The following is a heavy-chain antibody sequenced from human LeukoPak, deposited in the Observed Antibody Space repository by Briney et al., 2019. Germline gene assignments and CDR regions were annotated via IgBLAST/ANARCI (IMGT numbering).Heavy chain of an antibody. V-gene: IGHV1-2*02. Sequence: GASVTVSCQASGYTFTAKFLHWLRQAPGQGLEWMGGIEPKRGVRVYGPKFRGSVTVIRDTSVSTAYLEVSRLISDDTALYYCSLENYYDSCFSKAFDYWGQGTLVTVSS. CDR3: SLENYYDSCFSKAFDY. D-gene: IGHD3-22*01. CDR1: GYTFTAKF. CDR2: IEPKRGVR. J-gene: IGHJ4*02.